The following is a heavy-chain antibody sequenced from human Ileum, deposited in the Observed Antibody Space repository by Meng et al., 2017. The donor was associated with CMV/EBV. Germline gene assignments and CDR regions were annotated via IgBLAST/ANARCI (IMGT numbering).Heavy chain of an antibody. CDR1: GFTFSDYY. CDR2: ISSSGSTI. Sequence: GESLKISCAASGFTFSDYYMTWIRQAPGKGLEWVSYISSSGSTIYYADSVKGRFTICRENTKNSLYLLMNSLRAEDKAVYYCARGLYYYNSSCYYYWGQGTLVTVSS. CDR3: ARGLYYYNSSCYYY. V-gene: IGHV3-11*04. J-gene: IGHJ4*02. D-gene: IGHD3-22*01.